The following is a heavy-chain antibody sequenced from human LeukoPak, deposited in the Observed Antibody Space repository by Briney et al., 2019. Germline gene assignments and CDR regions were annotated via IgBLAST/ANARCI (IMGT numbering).Heavy chain of an antibody. Sequence: PGGSLRLSCAASGFPFTRYWMSWVRQAPGKGLEWVANIKPDGSEKHYVDSVKGRFTISRDNAKNSLYLQMNGLRAEDTAVYYCARLAAGSDYFGSWGQGTLVTVSS. J-gene: IGHJ4*02. V-gene: IGHV3-7*04. D-gene: IGHD6-13*01. CDR1: GFPFTRYW. CDR3: ARLAAGSDYFGS. CDR2: IKPDGSEK.